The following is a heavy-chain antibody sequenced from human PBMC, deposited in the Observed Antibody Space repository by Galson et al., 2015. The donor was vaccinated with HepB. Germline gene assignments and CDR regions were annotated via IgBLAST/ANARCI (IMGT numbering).Heavy chain of an antibody. CDR2: IHNGGGST. D-gene: IGHD1-1*01. CDR1: GFTFSSYG. J-gene: IGHJ4*02. V-gene: IGHV3-23*01. CDR3: AKSGSWNDFDY. Sequence: SLRLSCAASGFTFSSYGMSWVRQAPGKGLEWVSSIHNGGGSTKYADSVKGRFTISRDNSKNTLYLQMSSLRAEDTAVYYCAKSGSWNDFDYWGQGTLVTVSS.